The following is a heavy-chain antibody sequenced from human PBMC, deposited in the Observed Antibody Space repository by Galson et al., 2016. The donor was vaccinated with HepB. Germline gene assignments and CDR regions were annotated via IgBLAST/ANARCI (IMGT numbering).Heavy chain of an antibody. CDR2: INAGNGNT. CDR1: GYTFTSYA. Sequence: SVKVSCKASGYTFTSYAMHWVRQAPGQRLEWMGWINAGNGNTKYSQKFQGRVTITRDTSTSTAYMELRSLRSDDTAVYYCAHDNFGSGMHYYHGMDAWGQGTTVTVSS. V-gene: IGHV1-3*01. J-gene: IGHJ6*02. D-gene: IGHD3-10*01. CDR3: AHDNFGSGMHYYHGMDA.